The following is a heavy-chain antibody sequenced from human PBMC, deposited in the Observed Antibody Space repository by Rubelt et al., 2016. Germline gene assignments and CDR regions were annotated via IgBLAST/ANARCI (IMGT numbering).Heavy chain of an antibody. D-gene: IGHD6-13*01. V-gene: IGHV3-33*01. CDR1: GFTFSSYG. CDR3: ARDRAGSSSWYPVFGAFDI. CDR2: IWYDGSNK. Sequence: QVQLVESGGGVVQPGRSLRLSCAASGFTFSSYGMHWVRQAPGKGLEWVAVIWYDGSNKYYADSVKGRFPSSKNNSKNALYLQMNSLRAEDTAVYYCARDRAGSSSWYPVFGAFDIWGQGTMVTVSS. J-gene: IGHJ3*02.